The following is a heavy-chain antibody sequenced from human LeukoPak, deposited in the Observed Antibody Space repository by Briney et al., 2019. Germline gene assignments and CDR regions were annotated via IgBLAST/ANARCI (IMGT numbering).Heavy chain of an antibody. CDR2: ISSSGSST. J-gene: IGHJ4*02. D-gene: IGHD3-9*01. CDR3: ARRHYDFLTGYRDFDY. CDR1: GFTFSTYE. Sequence: GGSLRLSCAASGFTFSTYEMNRVRQAPGKGLEWVSYISSSGSSTYYADSVKGRFTISRDNAKNSLYLQMNSLRAEDTAVYYCARRHYDFLTGYRDFDYWGQGTLVTVSS. V-gene: IGHV3-48*03.